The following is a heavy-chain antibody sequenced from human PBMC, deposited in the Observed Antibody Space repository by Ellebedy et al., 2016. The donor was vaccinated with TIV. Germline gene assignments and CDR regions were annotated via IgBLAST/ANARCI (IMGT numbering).Heavy chain of an antibody. J-gene: IGHJ5*02. Sequence: GESLKISCKGSGYRFTRYWIGWVRQMPGKGLEWMGIIYPGDSDTRYSPSFQGQVTISADKSISTAYLQWSSLKASDTAMYYCARQPSWYEGWFDPWGQGTLVTVSS. V-gene: IGHV5-51*01. CDR3: ARQPSWYEGWFDP. CDR1: GYRFTRYW. CDR2: IYPGDSDT. D-gene: IGHD6-13*01.